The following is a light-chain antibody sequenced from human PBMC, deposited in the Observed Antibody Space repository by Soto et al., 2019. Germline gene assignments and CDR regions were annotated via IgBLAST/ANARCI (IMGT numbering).Light chain of an antibody. CDR3: QQYDSWT. Sequence: VLTQSPDTLSLPPGERATLSCRASQSISSPYLAWYQQKPGQAPRLLIDGASSRATGVPDRFSGSGSGTDFTLTISRLEPEDFAVYYCQQYDSWTFGQGTKVDIK. CDR2: GAS. J-gene: IGKJ1*01. CDR1: QSISSPY. V-gene: IGKV3-20*01.